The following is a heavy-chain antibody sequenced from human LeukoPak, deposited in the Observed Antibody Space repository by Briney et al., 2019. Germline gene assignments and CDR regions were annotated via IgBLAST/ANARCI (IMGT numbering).Heavy chain of an antibody. J-gene: IGHJ4*02. V-gene: IGHV3-23*01. D-gene: IGHD1-26*01. CDR2: ISGSGGST. CDR1: GFTFSSYD. Sequence: GGSLRLSCAASGFTFSSYDMSWVRQAPGKGLEWVSDISGSGGSTYYADSVKGRFTISRDNTKNKLYLQMNSLRAEHTAVYDCAKPRGLTIVGAHFYYWGQGTLVTVSS. CDR3: AKPRGLTIVGAHFYY.